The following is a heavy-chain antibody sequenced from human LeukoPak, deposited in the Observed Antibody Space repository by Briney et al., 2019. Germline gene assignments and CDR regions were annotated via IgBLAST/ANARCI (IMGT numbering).Heavy chain of an antibody. CDR1: GGSISSYY. D-gene: IGHD7-27*01. CDR2: IYYSGST. J-gene: IGHJ5*01. V-gene: IGHV4-59*04. CDR3: VKKVAGVAWFDS. Sequence: VKPSETLSLTCTVSGGSISSYYWSWIRQPPGKGLEWIGYIYYSGSTYYNPSLKSRVTMSVDTSKNQFSLKLSSVTAVDTAVYYCVKKVAGVAWFDSWGQGTLVTVSS.